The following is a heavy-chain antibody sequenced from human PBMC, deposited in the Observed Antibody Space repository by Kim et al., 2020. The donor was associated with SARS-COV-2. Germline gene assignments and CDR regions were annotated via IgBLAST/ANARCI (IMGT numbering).Heavy chain of an antibody. CDR1: GFTFSTYV. CDR3: AKDLEGDDSWSWS. Sequence: GGSLRLSCAASGFTFSTYVMSWVRQAPGKGLEWVSGISGNGGRRQYADSVKGRFTISSDNSKNMLYLQMDSLRVEDTAVYYGAKDLEGDDSWSWSWGQGT. D-gene: IGHD6-13*01. V-gene: IGHV3-23*01. J-gene: IGHJ5*02. CDR2: ISGNGGRR.